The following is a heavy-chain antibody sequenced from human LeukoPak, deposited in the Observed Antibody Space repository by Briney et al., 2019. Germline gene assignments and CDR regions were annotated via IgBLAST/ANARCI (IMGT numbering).Heavy chain of an antibody. CDR3: ATLRDYDDSSGTFDY. J-gene: IGHJ4*02. D-gene: IGHD3-22*01. V-gene: IGHV1-24*01. CDR2: FDPEDGET. CDR1: GYTLTELS. Sequence: GASVKVSCKVSGYTLTELSMHWVRQAPGKGLEWMGGFDPEDGETIYAQKFQGRVTMTEDTSTDTAYMELSSLRSEDTAVYYCATLRDYDDSSGTFDYWGQGTLVTVSS.